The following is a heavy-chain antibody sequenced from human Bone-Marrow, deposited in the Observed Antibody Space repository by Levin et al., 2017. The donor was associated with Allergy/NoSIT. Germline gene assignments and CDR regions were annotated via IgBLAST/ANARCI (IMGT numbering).Heavy chain of an antibody. J-gene: IGHJ4*02. CDR2: FSYDGATE. Sequence: GGSLRLSCVGSGFTFENHGIHWVRQAPGKGLEWVSVFSYDGATEYYADSVKGRFIMSRDNSKNTVHLQIQRLRADDTAVYYCARTGGGLRHDSDSWGQGIRVSVSS. CDR3: ARTGGGLRHDSDS. V-gene: IGHV3-30*03. CDR1: GFTFENHG. D-gene: IGHD2-15*01.